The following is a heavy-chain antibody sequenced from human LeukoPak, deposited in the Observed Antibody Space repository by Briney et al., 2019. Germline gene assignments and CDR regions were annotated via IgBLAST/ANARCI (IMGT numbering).Heavy chain of an antibody. CDR3: ASGTDSSDAFDI. CDR1: GGSFSSYY. Sequence: SETLSLTCAVYGGSFSSYYWSWIRQPPGKGLEWIGYIYYSGSTNYNPSLKSRVTISVDTSKNQFSLKLSSVTAADTAVYYCASGTDSSDAFDIWGQGTMVTVSS. CDR2: IYYSGST. V-gene: IGHV4-59*08. J-gene: IGHJ3*02.